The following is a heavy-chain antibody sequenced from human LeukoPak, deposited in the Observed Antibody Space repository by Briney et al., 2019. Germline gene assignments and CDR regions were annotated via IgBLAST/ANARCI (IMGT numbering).Heavy chain of an antibody. J-gene: IGHJ4*02. V-gene: IGHV4-39*07. CDR1: GGSISSGDYY. D-gene: IGHD4-17*01. CDR2: INHSGST. CDR3: ARGRGLVDY. Sequence: SETLSLTCTVSGGSISSGDYYWSWIRQPPGKGLEWIGEINHSGSTNYNPSLKSRVTISIDTSKNQFSLKLISVTAADTTVYYCARGRGLVDYWGQGTLVTVSS.